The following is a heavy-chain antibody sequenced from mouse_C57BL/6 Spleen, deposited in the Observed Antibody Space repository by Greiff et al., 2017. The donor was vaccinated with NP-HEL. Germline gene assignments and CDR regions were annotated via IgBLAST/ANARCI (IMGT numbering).Heavy chain of an antibody. V-gene: IGHV5-16*01. Sequence: EVKLVESEGGLVQPGSSMKLSCTASGFTFSDYYMAWVRQVPEKGLEWVANINYDGSSTYYLDSLKSRFIISRDNAKNILYLQMSSLKSEDTATYYCARGEGYGSSWYFDVWGTGTTVTVSS. CDR3: ARGEGYGSSWYFDV. J-gene: IGHJ1*03. D-gene: IGHD1-1*01. CDR2: INYDGSST. CDR1: GFTFSDYY.